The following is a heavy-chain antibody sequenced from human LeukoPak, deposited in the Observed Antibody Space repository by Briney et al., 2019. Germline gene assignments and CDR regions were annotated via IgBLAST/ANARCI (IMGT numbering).Heavy chain of an antibody. CDR1: GFTFSSYG. Sequence: GGSLRLSCAASGFTFSSYGMSWVRQAPGKGLEWVSAISGSGGSTYYADSVKGRFTISRDNSKNSLYLQMNSLRAEDTALYYCAKDIGVRGEAYYYYMDVWGKGTTVTVSS. CDR3: AKDIGVRGEAYYYYMDV. J-gene: IGHJ6*03. D-gene: IGHD3-10*01. V-gene: IGHV3-23*01. CDR2: ISGSGGST.